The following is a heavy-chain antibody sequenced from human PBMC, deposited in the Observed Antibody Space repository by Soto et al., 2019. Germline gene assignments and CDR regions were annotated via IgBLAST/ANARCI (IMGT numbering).Heavy chain of an antibody. CDR3: ARTGTEPYYFDY. D-gene: IGHD1-1*01. CDR2: IYYSGST. CDR1: GGSISSGGYY. V-gene: IGHV4-31*03. Sequence: PSETLSLTCTVSGGSISSGGYYWSWIRQHPGKGLEWIGYIYYSGSTYYNPSLKSRVTISVDTSKNQFSLKLSSVTAADTAVYYCARTGTEPYYFDYWGQGTLVTAPQ. J-gene: IGHJ4*02.